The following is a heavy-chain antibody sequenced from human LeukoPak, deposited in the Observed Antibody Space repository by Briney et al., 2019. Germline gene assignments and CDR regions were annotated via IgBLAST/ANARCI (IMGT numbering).Heavy chain of an antibody. CDR1: GFTFSNHW. Sequence: AGGSLRLSCGASGFTFSNHWMSWVRQAPGKGLEWVANIKQDGSEKYYVDTLKGRFTISRDNAKNSLYLQMNSLRAEDTGAYYCARIAAAGFDCWGQGTLVTVSS. CDR2: IKQDGSEK. CDR3: ARIAAAGFDC. J-gene: IGHJ5*01. D-gene: IGHD6-13*01. V-gene: IGHV3-7*03.